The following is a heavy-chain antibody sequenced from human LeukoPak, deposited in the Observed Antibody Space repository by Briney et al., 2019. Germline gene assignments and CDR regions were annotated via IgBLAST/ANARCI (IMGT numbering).Heavy chain of an antibody. CDR2: IFGSGVAI. Sequence: GGSLRLSCAASGFTFSNYGMKWVRQAPGKGMEWVSHIFGSGVAIYYPDSVKAPFTISSDNPQHSLYLQVNSLRAEDTAVYYCARGSDFVWGSYRPYFDYWGQGTLVTVSS. V-gene: IGHV3-48*03. D-gene: IGHD3-16*02. CDR3: ARGSDFVWGSYRPYFDY. CDR1: GFTFSNYG. J-gene: IGHJ4*02.